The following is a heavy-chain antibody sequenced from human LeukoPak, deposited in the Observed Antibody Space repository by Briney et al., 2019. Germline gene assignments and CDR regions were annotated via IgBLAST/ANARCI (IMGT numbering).Heavy chain of an antibody. V-gene: IGHV3-23*01. CDR1: GFTFSSSA. J-gene: IGHJ4*02. Sequence: PRGCLRDSCAASGFTFSSSALSTVRQAPGKGVWRGGTISISGDSTLYGDSVRGRFSISRDNSKNTLFLQMNHLRAEDTAVYYCTKSGGGWLAYFDCWGQGAQVTVSS. CDR3: TKSGGGWLAYFDC. CDR2: ISISGDST. D-gene: IGHD6-19*01.